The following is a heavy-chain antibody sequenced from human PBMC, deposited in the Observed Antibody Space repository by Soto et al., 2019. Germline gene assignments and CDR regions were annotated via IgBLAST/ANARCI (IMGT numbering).Heavy chain of an antibody. D-gene: IGHD2-15*01. V-gene: IGHV3-21*01. CDR3: ASGYCSGGNCYSTPFFFDY. J-gene: IGHJ4*02. Sequence: GGSLRLSCAASGFTFSSYSMNWVRQAPRKGLEWVSSTSGTSGYIYYADSVKGRFTISRDNAKNSLYLQMNSLRAEDTAVYYCASGYCSGGNCYSTPFFFDYWGQGTLVTVSS. CDR1: GFTFSSYS. CDR2: TSGTSGYI.